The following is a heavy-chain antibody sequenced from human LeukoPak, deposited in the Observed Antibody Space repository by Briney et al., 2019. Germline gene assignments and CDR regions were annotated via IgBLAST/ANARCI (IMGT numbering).Heavy chain of an antibody. V-gene: IGHV3-74*01. CDR2: INSDGSST. D-gene: IGHD3-10*01. CDR3: ARGGYYSSGSYYY. J-gene: IGHJ4*02. CDR1: GFTFTSHW. Sequence: PGGSLRLSCAASGFTFTSHWMHWVRQAPGKGLVWVSHINSDGSSTSYADSVKGRFTISRDNAKNTLYLQMNSLRAEDTAVYYCARGGYYSSGSYYYWGQGTLVTVSS.